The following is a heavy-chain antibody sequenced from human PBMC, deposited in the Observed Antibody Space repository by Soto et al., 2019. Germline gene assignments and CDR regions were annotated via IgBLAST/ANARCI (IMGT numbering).Heavy chain of an antibody. CDR3: ARDLCSGGSCYSNWFDP. D-gene: IGHD2-15*01. CDR2: ISSSSSTI. J-gene: IGHJ5*02. CDR1: GFTFSSYS. Sequence: GGSLRLSCAASGFTFSSYSMNWVRQAPGKGLEWVSYISSSSSTIYYADSVKGRFTISRDNAKNSLYLQMNSLRAEDTAVYYCARDLCSGGSCYSNWFDPWGQGTLVTVSS. V-gene: IGHV3-48*01.